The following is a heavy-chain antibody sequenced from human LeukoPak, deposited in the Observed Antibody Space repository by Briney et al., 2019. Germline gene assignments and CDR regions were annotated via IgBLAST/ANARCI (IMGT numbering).Heavy chain of an antibody. Sequence: TSETLSLTCTVSGGSISSHYWTWIRQSPVKGLEWIGDISNSGSTNYNPSLKSRVTISVDTSKNQFSLKLSSVTAADTAVYYCARAPGWLPRGDYYYYYMDVWGKGTTVTVSS. CDR1: GGSISSHY. CDR2: ISNSGST. CDR3: ARAPGWLPRGDYYYYYMDV. V-gene: IGHV4-59*08. D-gene: IGHD3-22*01. J-gene: IGHJ6*03.